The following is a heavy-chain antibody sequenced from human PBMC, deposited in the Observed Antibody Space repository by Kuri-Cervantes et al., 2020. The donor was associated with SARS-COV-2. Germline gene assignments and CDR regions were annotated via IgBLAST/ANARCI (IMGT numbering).Heavy chain of an antibody. CDR2: TYYRSKWYN. D-gene: IGHD2-2*01. Sequence: SETLSLTCAISGDSVSSNSAAWNWIRQSPSRGLEWLGRTYYRSKWYNDYAVSVKSRITINPDTSKNQFSLQLNSVTPEDTAVYYCARTGVVPAAPYYYYGMDVWGQGTKVTVSS. CDR3: ARTGVVPAAPYYYYGMDV. J-gene: IGHJ6*02. CDR1: GDSVSSNSAA. V-gene: IGHV6-1*01.